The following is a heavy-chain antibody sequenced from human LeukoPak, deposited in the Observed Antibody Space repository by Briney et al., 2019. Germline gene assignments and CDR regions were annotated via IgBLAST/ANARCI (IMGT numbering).Heavy chain of an antibody. Sequence: SETLSLTCAVYVGSFSGYYWSWIRQPPGKGLEWIGEINHSGSTNYNPSLKSRVTISIDTSKNQFSLKLSSVTAADTAVYYCARGGYSYGYEGSSSWYTCFDYWGQGTLVTVSS. CDR3: ARGGYSYGYEGSSSWYTCFDY. CDR2: INHSGST. CDR1: VGSFSGYY. J-gene: IGHJ4*02. V-gene: IGHV4-34*01. D-gene: IGHD5-18*01.